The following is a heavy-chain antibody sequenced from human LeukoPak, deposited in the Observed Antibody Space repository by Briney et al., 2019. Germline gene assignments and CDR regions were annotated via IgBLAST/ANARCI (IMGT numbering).Heavy chain of an antibody. CDR1: GGSISSYY. CDR3: ARGESVVITSHFYFDY. V-gene: IGHV4-59*01. CDR2: IYYSGST. D-gene: IGHD3-22*01. J-gene: IGHJ4*02. Sequence: SETLSLTCTVSGGSISSYYWSWIRQPPGKGLEWIGYIYYSGSTNYNPSLKSRVTISVDTSKNQFSLKLSSVTAADTAVYYCARGESVVITSHFYFDYWDQGTLVTVSS.